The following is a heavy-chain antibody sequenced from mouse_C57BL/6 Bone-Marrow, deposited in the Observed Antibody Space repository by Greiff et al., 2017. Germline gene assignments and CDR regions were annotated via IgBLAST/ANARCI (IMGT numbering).Heavy chain of an antibody. CDR2: IYPGGGYT. J-gene: IGHJ1*03. D-gene: IGHD1-2*01. CDR1: GYTFTNYW. Sequence: VQLVESGAELVRPGTSVKMSCKASGYTFTNYWIGWAKQRPGHGLEWIGDIYPGGGYTNYNEKFKGKATLTADKSSSTAYMQFSSLTSEDSAIYYCARWLPSYFDVWGTGTTVTVSS. CDR3: ARWLPSYFDV. V-gene: IGHV1-63*01.